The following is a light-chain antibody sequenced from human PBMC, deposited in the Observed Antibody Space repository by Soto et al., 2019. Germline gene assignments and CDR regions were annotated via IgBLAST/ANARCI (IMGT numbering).Light chain of an antibody. CDR3: QQRSNWPIT. CDR1: ESVDRY. J-gene: IGKJ5*01. CDR2: DAF. Sequence: VLTQSPDVLSLSPLHTATIYCRASESVDRYVAWYQQKVGQAPRLLIYDAFTRATGVAARFSGSGSGTDFTLTISSLEPEDFAVYYCQQRSNWPITFGQGTRLEIK. V-gene: IGKV3-11*01.